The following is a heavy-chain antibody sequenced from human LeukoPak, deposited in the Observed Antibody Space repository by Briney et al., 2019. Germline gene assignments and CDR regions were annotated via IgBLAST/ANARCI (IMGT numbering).Heavy chain of an antibody. CDR2: ISSSSSYI. CDR3: ARGYSSGWYEYFQH. Sequence: PGGSLRLSCAASGFTFSSYGMNWVRQAPGKGLEWVSSISSSSSYIYYADSVKGRFTISRDNAKNSLYLQMNSLRAEDTAVYYCARGYSSGWYEYFQHWGQGTLVTVSS. V-gene: IGHV3-21*01. J-gene: IGHJ1*01. D-gene: IGHD6-19*01. CDR1: GFTFSSYG.